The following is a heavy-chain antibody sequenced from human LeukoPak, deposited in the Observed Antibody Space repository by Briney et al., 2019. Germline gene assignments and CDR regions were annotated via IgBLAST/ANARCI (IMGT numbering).Heavy chain of an antibody. CDR3: AKAVSSGWDYYYMDV. CDR2: IRYDGSNK. CDR1: GFTFSSYG. D-gene: IGHD6-19*01. V-gene: IGHV3-30*02. J-gene: IGHJ6*03. Sequence: PGGSLRLSCAASGFTFSSYGMHWVRQAPGKGLEWVAFIRYDGSNKYYADSVKGRFTISGDNSKNTLYLQMNSLRAEDTAVYYCAKAVSSGWDYYYMDVWGKGTTVTISS.